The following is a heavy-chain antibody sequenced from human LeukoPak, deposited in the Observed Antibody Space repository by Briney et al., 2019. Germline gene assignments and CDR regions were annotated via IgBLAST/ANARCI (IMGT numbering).Heavy chain of an antibody. D-gene: IGHD5-24*01. CDR1: GFTFNKYY. Sequence: GGSLRLSCVVSGFTFNKYYMHWVRQAPGRGLVWVSRINIDGRDTSYADSVRGRFTMSGDNAKNTLYLQMNSLRPEDTAVYYCTRDMATADLDYWGQGALVTVSS. CDR2: INIDGRDT. CDR3: TRDMATADLDY. J-gene: IGHJ4*02. V-gene: IGHV3-74*01.